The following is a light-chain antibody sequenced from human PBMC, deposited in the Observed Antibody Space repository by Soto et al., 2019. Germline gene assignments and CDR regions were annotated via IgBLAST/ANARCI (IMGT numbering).Light chain of an antibody. CDR2: GAS. CDR1: QSVSSN. Sequence: EIVMTQSPATLSVSPVERATLSCRASQSVSSNLAWYQQKPGQAPRLLIYGASSRATGIPARFSATGSASDFTLTINSLETEDFAVYYCQHSSDWPTFGQGTRLEI. CDR3: QHSSDWPT. J-gene: IGKJ5*01. V-gene: IGKV3D-15*01.